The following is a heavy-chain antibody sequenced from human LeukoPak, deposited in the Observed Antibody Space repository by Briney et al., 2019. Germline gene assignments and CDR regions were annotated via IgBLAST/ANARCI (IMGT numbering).Heavy chain of an antibody. CDR3: ARDLSPTFPNWFGP. CDR2: IWNSGST. CDR1: GDSISSRTYY. V-gene: IGHV4-31*03. J-gene: IGHJ5*02. D-gene: IGHD2/OR15-2a*01. Sequence: SETLSLTCSVSGDSISSRTYYWTWIRQHPEKGLEWIGYIWNSGSTNYNPSIKSRVTISVDTSKNQFSLKLTSMPAADTAVYYCARDLSPTFPNWFGPWGQGILVIVSS.